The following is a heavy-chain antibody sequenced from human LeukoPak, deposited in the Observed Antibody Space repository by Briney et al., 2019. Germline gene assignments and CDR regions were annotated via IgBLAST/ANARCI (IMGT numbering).Heavy chain of an antibody. D-gene: IGHD6-13*01. Sequence: GGSLRLSCAASGFTFSSYSMNWVRQAPGKGLEWVSSISSSSSYIYYADSVKGRFTISRDNAKNSLYLQMNSLRAEDTAVYYCARRGIAAAGTDYYYMDVWGKGTTVTVSS. CDR1: GFTFSSYS. V-gene: IGHV3-21*01. J-gene: IGHJ6*03. CDR2: ISSSSSYI. CDR3: ARRGIAAAGTDYYYMDV.